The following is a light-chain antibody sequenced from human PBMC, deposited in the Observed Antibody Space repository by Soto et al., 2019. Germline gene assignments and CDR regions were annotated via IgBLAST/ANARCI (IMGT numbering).Light chain of an antibody. CDR3: SSYTSSTAYI. Sequence: QSVLTQPASVSGSPGQSITISCTGTSSDVGGYSYVSWYQQHPGDAPKLMIYHVTNRPSGVSDRFSGPKSGNTASLTISGLQAEDEADYYCSSYTSSTAYIFGTGTKLTVL. V-gene: IGLV2-14*03. CDR2: HVT. J-gene: IGLJ1*01. CDR1: SSDVGGYSY.